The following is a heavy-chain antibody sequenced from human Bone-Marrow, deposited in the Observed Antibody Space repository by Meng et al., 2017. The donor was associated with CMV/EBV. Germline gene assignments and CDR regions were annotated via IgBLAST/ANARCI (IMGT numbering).Heavy chain of an antibody. CDR1: GFTVSRHY. J-gene: IGHJ3*02. Sequence: GESLKISCAASGFTVSRHYMNWVRQAPGKGLEWVSVIYSGGSTYYADSVMGRFTISRDNSKNTLYLQMNSLRAEDTAVYYCARDGIRYNWNDQTNYDAFDIWGQGTMVTVSS. D-gene: IGHD1-1*01. CDR3: ARDGIRYNWNDQTNYDAFDI. V-gene: IGHV3-53*05. CDR2: IYSGGST.